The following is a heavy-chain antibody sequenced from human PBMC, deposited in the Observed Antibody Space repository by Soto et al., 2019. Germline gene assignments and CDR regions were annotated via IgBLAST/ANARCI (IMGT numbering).Heavy chain of an antibody. V-gene: IGHV4-59*01. CDR3: TRGSHFYYFDY. D-gene: IGHD3-10*01. CDR1: GGSISSYY. J-gene: IGHJ4*01. Sequence: SETLSLTCTVSGGSISSYYWSWIRQPPGKGLEWLGYRYSSGSTNYNPSLKSRVSISLDTSKNQFSLKLTSVTAADTAVYYCTRGSHFYYFDYWGHGTLVTVSS. CDR2: RYSSGST.